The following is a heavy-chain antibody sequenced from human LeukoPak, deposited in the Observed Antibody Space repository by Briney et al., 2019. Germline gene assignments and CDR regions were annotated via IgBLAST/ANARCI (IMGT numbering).Heavy chain of an antibody. D-gene: IGHD5-12*01. CDR1: GFTFSTYS. J-gene: IGHJ4*02. V-gene: IGHV3-48*01. CDR2: ISDSGAM. Sequence: PGGSLRLSCAASGFTFSTYSMKWVRQAPGKGLEWVSYISDSGAMYYADSVRGRFTISRENAQNSLFLQMNSLRAEDTAVYYCARDGGYRGYDADCWGQGTRVTVSS. CDR3: ARDGGYRGYDADC.